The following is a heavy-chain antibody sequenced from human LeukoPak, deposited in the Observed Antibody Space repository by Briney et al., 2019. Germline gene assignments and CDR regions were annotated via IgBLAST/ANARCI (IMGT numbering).Heavy chain of an antibody. CDR2: ISGSGEST. J-gene: IGHJ4*02. CDR3: AKWKYSNSGIDDY. CDR1: TFTFSTYA. V-gene: IGHV3-23*01. Sequence: GGSLRLSCAASTFTFSTYAMNWVRQAPGKGLEWVSAISGSGESTYYADSVKGRFTISRDNSKKTLFLQMNSLRAEDTAVYYCAKWKYSNSGIDDYWGQGTLVTVSS. D-gene: IGHD6-6*01.